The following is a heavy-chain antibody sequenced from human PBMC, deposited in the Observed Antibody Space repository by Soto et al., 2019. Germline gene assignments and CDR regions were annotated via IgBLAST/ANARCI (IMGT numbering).Heavy chain of an antibody. J-gene: IGHJ4*02. CDR1: GFTFSSYA. D-gene: IGHD6-19*01. V-gene: IGHV3-23*01. CDR3: AKPYSSCWTRAPIDS. CDR2: MSGSGSST. Sequence: GGSLRLSCAASGFTFSSYAMSWVRQAPGKGLEWVSGMSGSGSSTEYADSVKGRFTISRDNSKNTLYMQMNSLRAADTAVYYCAKPYSSCWTRAPIDSWGQGTLVTVSS.